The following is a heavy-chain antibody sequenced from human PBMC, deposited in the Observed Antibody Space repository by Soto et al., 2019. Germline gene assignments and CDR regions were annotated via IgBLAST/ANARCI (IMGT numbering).Heavy chain of an antibody. Sequence: SVKVSCKASGGTFSSYAISWVRQAPGQGLEWMGGIIPIFGTASYAQKFQGRVTITADESTSTAYMELSSLRSEDTAVYYCARSSPSIVGATAKIFSYSYCGMDVWGQGTTVTVSS. CDR2: IIPIFGTA. V-gene: IGHV1-69*13. CDR1: GGTFSSYA. J-gene: IGHJ6*02. CDR3: ARSSPSIVGATAKIFSYSYCGMDV. D-gene: IGHD1-26*01.